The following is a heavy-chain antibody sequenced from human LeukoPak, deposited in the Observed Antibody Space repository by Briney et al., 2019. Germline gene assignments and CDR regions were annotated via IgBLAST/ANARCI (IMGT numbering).Heavy chain of an antibody. CDR2: IYYSGST. CDR1: GGSISSSNYY. J-gene: IGHJ4*02. V-gene: IGHV4-39*01. CDR3: PTPPLEKALPYYDSGISPFYFYL. Sequence: SETLSLTCTVSGGSISSSNYYWGWIRQPPGRGLEWIESIYYSGSTYYNPSLKRRVTISVDTSKNQFSLKLSSVTAADTAVYYYPTPPLEKALPYYDSGISPFYFYLWGPETLVTVSS. D-gene: IGHD3-10*01.